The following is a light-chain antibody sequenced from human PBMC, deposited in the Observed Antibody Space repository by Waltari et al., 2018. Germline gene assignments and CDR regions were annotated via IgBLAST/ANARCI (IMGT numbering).Light chain of an antibody. Sequence: TISCTGSGSNIGAGYDVHWYHHLPRGAPKLLIYGSSSRPLGVPDRFFGSTSGNSASLAIIGLRAEDEGDYYCQSYDTSLSVVFGGGTKLTVL. CDR1: GSNIGAGYD. CDR3: QSYDTSLSVV. CDR2: GSS. J-gene: IGLJ3*02. V-gene: IGLV1-40*01.